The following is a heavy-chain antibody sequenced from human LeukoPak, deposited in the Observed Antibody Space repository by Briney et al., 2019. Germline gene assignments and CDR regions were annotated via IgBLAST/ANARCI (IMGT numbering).Heavy chain of an antibody. D-gene: IGHD2-21*02. CDR3: ARGPLCGGDCYFHFDY. CDR2: IIPIFGTA. Sequence: ASVKVSCKASGDAFSTYAISWVRQAPGQGLEWMGGIIPIFGTAKYAQKFQGRVTITADESTSTAYMELSTLRSEDTAVYYCARGPLCGGDCYFHFDYGGQGPLVPVPS. V-gene: IGHV1-69*13. J-gene: IGHJ4*02. CDR1: GDAFSTYA.